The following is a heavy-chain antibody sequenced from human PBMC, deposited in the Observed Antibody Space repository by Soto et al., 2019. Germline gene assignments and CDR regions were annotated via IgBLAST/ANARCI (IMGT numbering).Heavy chain of an antibody. D-gene: IGHD2-2*01. CDR3: AGGGRGLRYQLLMGGWFDP. V-gene: IGHV1-18*01. CDR2: ISAYNGNT. J-gene: IGHJ5*02. Sequence: QVQLVQSGAEVKKPGASVKVSCKASGYTFTSYGISWVRQAPGQGLEWMGWISAYNGNTNYAQKLQGRVTMTTDTTTRTADVEVSGVRAEYTAGYYCAGGGRGLRYQLLMGGWFDPWGQGTLVTGSS. CDR1: GYTFTSYG.